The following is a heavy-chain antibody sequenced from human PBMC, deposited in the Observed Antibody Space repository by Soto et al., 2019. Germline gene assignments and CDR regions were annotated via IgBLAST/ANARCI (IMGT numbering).Heavy chain of an antibody. J-gene: IGHJ6*03. CDR1: GFTFSSYD. D-gene: IGHD3-10*01. Sequence: GGSLRLSCAASGFTFSSYDMHWVRQATGKGLEWVSTIGAAGDTYYPGSVKGRFTVSRENAKNSLYLQMNSLRAGDTAVYYCARVRSYYGSGNYWAGYYYMDVWGKGTTVTVSS. V-gene: IGHV3-13*01. CDR3: ARVRSYYGSGNYWAGYYYMDV. CDR2: IGAAGDT.